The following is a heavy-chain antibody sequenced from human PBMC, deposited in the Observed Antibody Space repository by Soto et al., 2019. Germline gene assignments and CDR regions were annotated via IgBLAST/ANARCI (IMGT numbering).Heavy chain of an antibody. V-gene: IGHV6-1*01. CDR2: TYYRSKWFN. CDR1: GDSVSNNSAA. J-gene: IGHJ5*02. CDR3: ARGLSELPRSTRNWFDP. Sequence: SQTLSLTCAISGDSVSNNSAAWNWIRQSPSRGLEWLGRTYYRSKWFNNYALSVKGRITINPDTSKNQFSLQLSSVTAADTAVYYCARGLSELPRSTRNWFDPWGQGTLVTVSS. D-gene: IGHD1-7*01.